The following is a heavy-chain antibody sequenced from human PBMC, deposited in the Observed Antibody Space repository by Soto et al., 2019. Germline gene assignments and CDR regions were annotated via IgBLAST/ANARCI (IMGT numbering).Heavy chain of an antibody. V-gene: IGHV4-4*07. CDR3: ARAAGYYDSSGYYRDEYAFDI. Sequence: SETLSLTCTVSGGSISSYYWSWIRQPAGKGLEWIGRIYTSGSTNYNPSLKSRVTMSVDTSKDQFSLKLSSVTAADTAVYYCARAAGYYDSSGYYRDEYAFDIWGQGTMVTVSS. CDR1: GGSISSYY. D-gene: IGHD3-22*01. J-gene: IGHJ3*02. CDR2: IYTSGST.